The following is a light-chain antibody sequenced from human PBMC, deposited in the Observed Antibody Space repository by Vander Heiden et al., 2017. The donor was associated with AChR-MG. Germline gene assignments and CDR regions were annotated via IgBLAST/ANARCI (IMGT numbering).Light chain of an antibody. V-gene: IGLV1-40*01. J-gene: IGLJ1*01. Sequence: HSLLTHPPPLSRAPGPRGTIACTESSSNIGAGNDVRWYQQLPGTAPKLLIYGNSKRPSGVPDRFSGSKSGTSASLAITGLQAEDEADYYCQSYDSSLSGYVFGTGTKVTVL. CDR1: SSNIGAGND. CDR3: QSYDSSLSGYV. CDR2: GNS.